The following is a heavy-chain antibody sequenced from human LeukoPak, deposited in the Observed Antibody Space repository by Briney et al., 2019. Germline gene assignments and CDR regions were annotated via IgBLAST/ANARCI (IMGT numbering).Heavy chain of an antibody. V-gene: IGHV4-59*01. CDR3: AIGGGSGPYTIDY. J-gene: IGHJ4*02. D-gene: IGHD2-2*02. CDR2: IYYSGST. CDR1: GGSISSYY. Sequence: PSETLSLTCTVSGGSISSYYWSWIRQPPGKGLEWIGYIYYSGSTNYNPSLKSRVTISVDTSKNQFSLKLSSVTAADTAVYYCAIGGGSGPYTIDYWGQGTLVTVSS.